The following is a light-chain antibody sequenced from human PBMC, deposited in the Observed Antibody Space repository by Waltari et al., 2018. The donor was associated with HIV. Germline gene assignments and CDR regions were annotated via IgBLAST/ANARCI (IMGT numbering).Light chain of an antibody. V-gene: IGKV1-33*01. Sequence: DIQMTQSPSSLSASVGDRVTITCQASQDISNYLNWYQQKPGKAPKLLIYDASNLETGVPSRFSGSGSGTVFTFTISSLQPEDIATYYCQQYDSLPLTCGGGTKVEIK. CDR3: QQYDSLPLT. CDR2: DAS. CDR1: QDISNY. J-gene: IGKJ4*01.